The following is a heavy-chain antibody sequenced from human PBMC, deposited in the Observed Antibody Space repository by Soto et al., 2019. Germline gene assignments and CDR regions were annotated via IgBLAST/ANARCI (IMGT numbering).Heavy chain of an antibody. D-gene: IGHD5-18*01. J-gene: IGHJ6*02. Sequence: AGNVSHKACGGTFSSYAISWVRQAPGQGLEWMGGIIPIFGTANYAQKFQGRVTITADKSTSTAYMELSSLRSEDTAVYYCAVGWIQLWLDYYGMDAWGQGTTVPVSS. V-gene: IGHV1-69*06. CDR3: AVGWIQLWLDYYGMDA. CDR2: IIPIFGTA. CDR1: GGTFSSYA.